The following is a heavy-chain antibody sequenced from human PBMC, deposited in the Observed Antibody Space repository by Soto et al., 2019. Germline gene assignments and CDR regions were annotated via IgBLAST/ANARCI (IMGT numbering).Heavy chain of an antibody. CDR2: IYYSGST. Sequence: SETLSLTCSVSGGSISSSSYYWSWIRQPPGKGLEWIGYIYYSGSTNYNPSLKSRVTISVDTSKNQFSLKLSSVTAADTAVYYCARRYGASFDYWGQGTLVTVSS. J-gene: IGHJ4*02. CDR3: ARRYGASFDY. CDR1: GGSISSSSYY. D-gene: IGHD4-17*01. V-gene: IGHV4-61*01.